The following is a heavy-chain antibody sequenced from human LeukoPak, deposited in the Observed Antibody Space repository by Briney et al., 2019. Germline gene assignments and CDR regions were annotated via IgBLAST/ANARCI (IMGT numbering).Heavy chain of an antibody. CDR2: INHSGST. V-gene: IGHV4-34*01. D-gene: IGHD1-7*01. Sequence: SETLSLTCAVYGGSFSGYYWSWIRQPPGKGLEWIGEINHSGSTNYNPSLKSRVTISVDTSKNQFSLKLSSVTAADTAVYYCARDPRGYNWNFAGFDYWGQGTLVTVSS. J-gene: IGHJ4*02. CDR1: GGSFSGYY. CDR3: ARDPRGYNWNFAGFDY.